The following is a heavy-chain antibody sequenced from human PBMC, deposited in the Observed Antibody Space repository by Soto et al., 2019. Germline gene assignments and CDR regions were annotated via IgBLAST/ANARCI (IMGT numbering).Heavy chain of an antibody. D-gene: IGHD4-17*01. J-gene: IGHJ5*02. CDR3: AREVMTSVTRGWFDP. Sequence: QVQLQESGPGLVRPSQTLSLTCTVSGGSLNSGGYFWSWIRQVPGKGLEWIGYVYSGDIAYYNPSLQSRVTISLDTSKKQFSLTLTSVTVADTAIYFCAREVMTSVTRGWFDPWGQGTLVTVSS. CDR1: GGSLNSGGYF. V-gene: IGHV4-31*03. CDR2: VYSGDIA.